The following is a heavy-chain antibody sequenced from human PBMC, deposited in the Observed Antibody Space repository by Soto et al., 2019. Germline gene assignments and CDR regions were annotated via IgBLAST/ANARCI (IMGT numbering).Heavy chain of an antibody. J-gene: IGHJ4*02. CDR3: ARATVGKLLTFDY. D-gene: IGHD2-15*01. CDR2: IYSGGST. V-gene: IGHV3-53*01. Sequence: GGSLRLSCAASGFTFSSYWMSWVRQAPGKGLEWVSVIYSGGSTYYADSVKGGFTISRDNSKNTLYLQMNSLRAEDTAVYYCARATVGKLLTFDYWGQGTLVTVSS. CDR1: GFTFSSYW.